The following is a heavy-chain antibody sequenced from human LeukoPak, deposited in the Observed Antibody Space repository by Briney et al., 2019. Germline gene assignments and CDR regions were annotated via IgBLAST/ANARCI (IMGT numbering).Heavy chain of an antibody. V-gene: IGHV3-23*01. Sequence: GGSLRLSCAASGFTFSSYAMSWVRQAPGKGLEWVSAISGSGGSTYYADSVKGRFTISRDNSKNTLYLQMNSLRAEDTAVYYCAKGGSVAGSPWYYGMDVWGQGTTVTVSS. D-gene: IGHD6-19*01. J-gene: IGHJ6*02. CDR1: GFTFSSYA. CDR3: AKGGSVAGSPWYYGMDV. CDR2: ISGSGGST.